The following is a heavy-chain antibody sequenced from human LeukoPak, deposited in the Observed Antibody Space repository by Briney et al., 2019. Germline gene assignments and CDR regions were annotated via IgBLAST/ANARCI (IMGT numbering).Heavy chain of an antibody. CDR1: GGSISSYY. V-gene: IGHV4-59*08. Sequence: SETLSLTCTVSGGSISSYYWSWIRQPPGKGLEWIGYIYYSGSTNYNPSLKSRVTISVDTSKNQFSLKLSSVTAADTAIYYCAKMGNPAAVTTDYWGQGTLVTVSS. CDR3: AKMGNPAAVTTDY. D-gene: IGHD4-17*01. CDR2: IYYSGST. J-gene: IGHJ4*02.